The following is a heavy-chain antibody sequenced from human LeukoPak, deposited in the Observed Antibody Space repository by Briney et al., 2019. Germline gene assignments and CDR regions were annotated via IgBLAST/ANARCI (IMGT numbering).Heavy chain of an antibody. V-gene: IGHV4-59*05. J-gene: IGHJ4*02. Sequence: PSETLSLTCTVSGGSISSYYWSWIRQPPGKGLEWIGSIYYSGSTYYNPSLKSRVTISVDTSKNQFSLKLSSVTAADTAVYYCASGRDKKYYFDYWGQGTLVTVSS. CDR2: IYYSGST. CDR1: GGSISSYY. D-gene: IGHD1-1*01. CDR3: ASGRDKKYYFDY.